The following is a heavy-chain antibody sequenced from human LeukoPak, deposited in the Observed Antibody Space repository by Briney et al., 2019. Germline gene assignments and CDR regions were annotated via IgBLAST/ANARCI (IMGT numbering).Heavy chain of an antibody. CDR3: ARARDGRFFDY. CDR2: INQDGSEK. Sequence: GGSLRLSCEVSGLIFRSYWMSWVRQAPGKGLEWVANINQDGSEKYFVDSVRGRFPISRDNAKHSLHLQMNPLRAEATAVYYCARARDGRFFDYWGQGTLVSVSS. V-gene: IGHV3-7*01. D-gene: IGHD5-24*01. CDR1: GLIFRSYW. J-gene: IGHJ4*02.